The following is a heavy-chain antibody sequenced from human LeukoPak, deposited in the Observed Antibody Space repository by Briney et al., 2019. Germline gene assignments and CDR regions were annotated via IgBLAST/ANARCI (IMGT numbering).Heavy chain of an antibody. V-gene: IGHV4-59*01. Sequence: SGSLSLTCTVSGGSISNYYWSWVRQPPGKGPEWVGYIYYTGTTNYNPSFKSQVTVSVNTSKNQCSRKLTSVTAADTAVNYGAREDPQTKVTEGMDVWGQGTTGTVSS. CDR3: AREDPQTKVTEGMDV. D-gene: IGHD4-17*01. CDR2: IYYTGTT. J-gene: IGHJ6*02. CDR1: GGSISNYY.